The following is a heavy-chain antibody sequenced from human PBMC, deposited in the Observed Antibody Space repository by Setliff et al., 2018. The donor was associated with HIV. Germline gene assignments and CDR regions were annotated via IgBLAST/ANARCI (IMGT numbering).Heavy chain of an antibody. Sequence: PGESPTISCKGSGYNFTNEWIGWVRQMPGKGLEWMGSIYPGDSDTRYSPSFQGQVTISADKSISTAYLQWSSLKASDTAMYYCARIHYYGSGRFDYWGQGNLVTVSS. CDR3: ARIHYYGSGRFDY. D-gene: IGHD3-10*01. V-gene: IGHV5-51*01. J-gene: IGHJ4*02. CDR1: GYNFTNEW. CDR2: IYPGDSDT.